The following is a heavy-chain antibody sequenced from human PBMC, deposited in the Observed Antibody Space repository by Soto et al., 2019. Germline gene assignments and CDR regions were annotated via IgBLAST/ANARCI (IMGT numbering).Heavy chain of an antibody. J-gene: IGHJ3*02. V-gene: IGHV1-18*01. Sequence: QVPLVQSGAEVKKPGASVKVSCKASGYTFTSYGISWVRQAPGQGLEWMGWISAYNGNTNYAQKLQGRVTTTTDTSTSTAYMELRSLRSDDTAVYYCASFVNLRSKKAFDIWGQGTMVTVSS. D-gene: IGHD3-16*02. CDR3: ASFVNLRSKKAFDI. CDR1: GYTFTSYG. CDR2: ISAYNGNT.